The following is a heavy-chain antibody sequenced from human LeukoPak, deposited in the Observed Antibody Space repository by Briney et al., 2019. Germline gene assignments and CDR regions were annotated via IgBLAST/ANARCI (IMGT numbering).Heavy chain of an antibody. Sequence: GGSLRLSCVASGFTFSSYWMSWVRQAPGKGLEWVANIKQDGSEKYYVDSVKGRFTISRDNAKNSLFLQMNSLRAEDTAVYYCARGWGDCTTVSCYTGGDVFDMWGQGTMVTVSA. CDR3: ARGWGDCTTVSCYTGGDVFDM. J-gene: IGHJ3*02. CDR1: GFTFSSYW. CDR2: IKQDGSEK. D-gene: IGHD2-2*02. V-gene: IGHV3-7*01.